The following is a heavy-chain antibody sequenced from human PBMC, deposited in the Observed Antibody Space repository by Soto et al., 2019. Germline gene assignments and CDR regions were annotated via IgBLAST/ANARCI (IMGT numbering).Heavy chain of an antibody. CDR1: GFTFSSYA. CDR2: ISYDGSNK. CDR3: ARSRIQLWSPVDY. Sequence: VGSLRLSFAASGFTFSSYAMHWVRQAPGKGLEWVAVISYDGSNKYYADSVKGRFTISRDNSKNTLYLQMNSLRAEDTAVYYCARSRIQLWSPVDYWGQGTLVTVSS. J-gene: IGHJ4*02. V-gene: IGHV3-30-3*01. D-gene: IGHD5-18*01.